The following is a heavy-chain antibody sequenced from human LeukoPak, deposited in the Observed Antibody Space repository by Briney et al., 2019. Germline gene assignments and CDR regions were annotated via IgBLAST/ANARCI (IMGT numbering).Heavy chain of an antibody. CDR2: VYTSGNT. V-gene: IGHV4-4*07. Sequence: SETLSLTCTVSGGXISNYYWSWIRQAAGKGLDWIGRVYTSGNTNYNPSLKSRVTMSVDTSKNQFSLKLSSVTAADTAVYYCARGAYGGNSAYWYFDLWGRGTLVTVSS. CDR1: GGXISNYY. J-gene: IGHJ2*01. CDR3: ARGAYGGNSAYWYFDL. D-gene: IGHD4-23*01.